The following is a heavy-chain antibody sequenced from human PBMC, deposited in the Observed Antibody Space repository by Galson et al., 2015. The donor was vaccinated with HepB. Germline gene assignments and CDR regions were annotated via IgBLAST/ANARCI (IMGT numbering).Heavy chain of an antibody. V-gene: IGHV1-3*01. CDR1: GYTFTSYA. CDR3: ARDRSSGWYSAFDI. Sequence: SCKASGYTFTSYAMHWVRQAPGQRLEWMGWINAGNGNTKYSQKFQGRVTITRDTSASTAYMELSSLRSEDTAVYYCARDRSSGWYSAFDIWGQGTMVTVSS. CDR2: INAGNGNT. D-gene: IGHD6-19*01. J-gene: IGHJ3*02.